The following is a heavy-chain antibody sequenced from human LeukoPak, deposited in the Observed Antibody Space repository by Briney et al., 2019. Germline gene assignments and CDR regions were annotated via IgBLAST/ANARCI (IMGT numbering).Heavy chain of an antibody. Sequence: GGSLRLSCAASGFAFSSYAMHWVRRAPGKGLEWVSGISGSGFSTNYADSVKGRFTISRDNSKNTLYLQMNTLRGEDTAIYFCAKVYDRPSITDPPFFDCWGQGKLVTVSS. D-gene: IGHD6-6*01. V-gene: IGHV3-23*01. CDR1: GFAFSSYA. J-gene: IGHJ4*02. CDR2: ISGSGFST. CDR3: AKVYDRPSITDPPFFDC.